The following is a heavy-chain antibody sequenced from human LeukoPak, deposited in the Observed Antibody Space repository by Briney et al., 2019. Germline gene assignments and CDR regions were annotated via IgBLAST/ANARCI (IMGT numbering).Heavy chain of an antibody. CDR3: MSAYSYGYYP. V-gene: IGHV4-39*03. Sequence: PSETLSLTWTVSGGSVNTDRKYWGWVRQPPGEGLEWIGCFYYRGSTYYNPSLRSRVTVSGDSSQNQFSLELTSVTAADTAMYYCMSAYSYGYYPWGQGILVTVSS. J-gene: IGHJ4*02. D-gene: IGHD5-18*01. CDR2: FYYRGST. CDR1: GGSVNTDRKY.